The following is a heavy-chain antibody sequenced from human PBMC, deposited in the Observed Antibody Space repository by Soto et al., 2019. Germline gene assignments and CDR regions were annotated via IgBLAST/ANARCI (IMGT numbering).Heavy chain of an antibody. CDR2: IYYSGST. J-gene: IGHJ6*02. CDR1: GGSISSGDYY. Sequence: NPSETLSLTCTVSGGSISSGDYYWSWIRQPPGKGLEWIGYIYYSGSTYYNPSLKSRVTISVDTSKNQFSLKLSSVTAADTAVYYCARDYCGGDCYYYYYYGMDVWGQGTTVTVSS. CDR3: ARDYCGGDCYYYYYYGMDV. D-gene: IGHD2-21*02. V-gene: IGHV4-30-4*01.